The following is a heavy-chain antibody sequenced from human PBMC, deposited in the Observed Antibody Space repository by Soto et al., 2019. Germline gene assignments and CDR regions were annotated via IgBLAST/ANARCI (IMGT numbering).Heavy chain of an antibody. D-gene: IGHD6-13*01. V-gene: IGHV3-30*18. CDR3: AKQLVRDYYYGMDV. J-gene: IGHJ6*02. CDR1: GFTFSSYG. Sequence: PGGSLRLSCAASGFTFSSYGMHWVRQAPGKGLEWVAVISYDGSNKYYADSVKGRFTISRDNSKNTLYLQMNSLRAEDTAVYYCAKQLVRDYYYGMDVWGQGTTVTAP. CDR2: ISYDGSNK.